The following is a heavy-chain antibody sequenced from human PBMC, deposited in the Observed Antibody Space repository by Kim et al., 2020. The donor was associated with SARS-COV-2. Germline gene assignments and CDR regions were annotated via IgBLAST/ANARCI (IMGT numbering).Heavy chain of an antibody. CDR2: ISSSSSYT. CDR3: ARDHSTYYYDSSGYYRALTPEYYYYGMDV. D-gene: IGHD3-22*01. V-gene: IGHV3-11*05. Sequence: GGSLRLSCAASGFTFSDYYISWIRQAPGKGLEWVSYISSSSSYTNYADSVKGRFTISRDNAKNSLYLQMNSLRAEDTAVYYCARDHSTYYYDSSGYYRALTPEYYYYGMDVWGQGTTVTVSS. CDR1: GFTFSDYY. J-gene: IGHJ6*02.